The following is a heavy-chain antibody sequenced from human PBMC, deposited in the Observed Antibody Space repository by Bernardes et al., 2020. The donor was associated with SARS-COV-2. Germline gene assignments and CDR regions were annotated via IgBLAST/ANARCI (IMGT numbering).Heavy chain of an antibody. V-gene: IGHV3-21*06. D-gene: IGHD6-19*01. CDR3: ARDPHGSGCLGDAFDI. CDR2: ISASTTYI. Sequence: GGSLRLSCEASGFTFTSYSMNWVRQAPGKGLEWVSSISASTTYIYYADSVKGRFTMSRDNAKNSLYLQMNSLRAEDTAVYFCARDPHGSGCLGDAFDIWGQGTMVTVSS. J-gene: IGHJ3*02. CDR1: GFTFTSYS.